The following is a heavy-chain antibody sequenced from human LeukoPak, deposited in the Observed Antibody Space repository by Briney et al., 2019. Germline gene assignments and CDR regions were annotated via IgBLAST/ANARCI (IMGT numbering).Heavy chain of an antibody. CDR3: AKILRPDIVATIGGRNWFDP. J-gene: IGHJ5*02. Sequence: PGGSLRLSCAASGFTFSSYAMSWVRQAPGKGLEWVSAISGSGGSTYYADSVKGRFTISRDNSKNTLYLQMNSLRAEDTAVYYCAKILRPDIVATIGGRNWFDPWGQGTLVTVSS. V-gene: IGHV3-23*01. CDR1: GFTFSSYA. CDR2: ISGSGGST. D-gene: IGHD5-12*01.